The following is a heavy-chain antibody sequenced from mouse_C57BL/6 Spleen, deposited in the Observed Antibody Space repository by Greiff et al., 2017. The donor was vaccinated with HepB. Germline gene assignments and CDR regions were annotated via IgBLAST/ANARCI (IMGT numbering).Heavy chain of an antibody. CDR2: IDPEDGET. V-gene: IGHV14-2*01. J-gene: IGHJ2*01. Sequence: VQLQQPGAELVKPGASVKLSCTASGFTFTDYYMHWVKQRPEQGLEWIGRIDPEDGETKYAQKFQGKATITADTSSNTAYLQLSSLTSEDTAVYYCARYSNYLDYWGQGTTLTVSS. D-gene: IGHD2-5*01. CDR1: GFTFTDYY. CDR3: ARYSNYLDY.